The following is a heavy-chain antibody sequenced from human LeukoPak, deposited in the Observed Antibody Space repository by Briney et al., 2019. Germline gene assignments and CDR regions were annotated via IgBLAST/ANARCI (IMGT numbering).Heavy chain of an antibody. CDR3: ARASIAAAGTPFDY. J-gene: IGHJ4*02. V-gene: IGHV3-30*03. Sequence: GGSLRLSCAASGFTFSSYGMHWVRQGPGKGLEWVALVSYDGGSKYYADSVKGRITISRDNSKNTLHLQMNSLRTEDTAVYYCARASIAAAGTPFDYWGQGTLVTVSS. CDR2: VSYDGGSK. D-gene: IGHD6-13*01. CDR1: GFTFSSYG.